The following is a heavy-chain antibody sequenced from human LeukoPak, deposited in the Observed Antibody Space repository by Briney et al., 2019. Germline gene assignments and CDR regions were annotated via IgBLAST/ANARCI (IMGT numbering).Heavy chain of an antibody. CDR2: INAGNGNT. V-gene: IGHV1-3*01. CDR1: GYTFTSYG. J-gene: IGHJ6*02. Sequence: VASVKVSCKASGYTFTSYGISWVRQAPGQGLEWMGWINAGNGNTKYSQKFQGRVTITRDTSASTAYMELNSLRSEDTAVYYCARDHYGDPIYGMDVWGQGTTVTVSS. CDR3: ARDHYGDPIYGMDV. D-gene: IGHD4-17*01.